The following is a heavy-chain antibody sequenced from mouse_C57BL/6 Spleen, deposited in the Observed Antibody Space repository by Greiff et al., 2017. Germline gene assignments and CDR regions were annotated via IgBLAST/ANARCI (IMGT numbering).Heavy chain of an antibody. Sequence: QVQLQQPGAELVRPGSSVKLSCKASGYTFTSYWMHWVKQRPIQGLEWIGNIDPSDSETHYNQKFKDKATLTVDTSSSTAYMQLSSLTSEDSAVYYCAREYYYCSSFYALYYWGQGTSVTVSS. V-gene: IGHV1-52*01. CDR3: AREYYYCSSFYALYY. CDR2: IDPSDSET. D-gene: IGHD1-1*01. J-gene: IGHJ4*01. CDR1: GYTFTSYW.